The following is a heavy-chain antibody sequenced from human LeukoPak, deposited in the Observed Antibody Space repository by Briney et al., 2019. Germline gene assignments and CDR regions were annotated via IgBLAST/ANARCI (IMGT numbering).Heavy chain of an antibody. V-gene: IGHV1-2*06. CDR3: ASIEAAARRGGYYFDY. CDR1: GYTFTGYY. CDR2: INPNSGGT. D-gene: IGHD6-13*01. Sequence: GASVKVSCKASGYTFTGYYMHWVRQAPGQGLEWMGRINPNSGGTNYAQKFQGRVTMTRDTSISTAYMELSRLRSDDTAVYYCASIEAAARRGGYYFDYWGQGPLVTVSS. J-gene: IGHJ4*02.